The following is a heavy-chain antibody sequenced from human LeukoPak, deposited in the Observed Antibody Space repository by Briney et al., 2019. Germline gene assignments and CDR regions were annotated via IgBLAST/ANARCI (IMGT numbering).Heavy chain of an antibody. D-gene: IGHD6-6*01. V-gene: IGHV3-48*01. CDR3: AKEYSSSSDNYYYYYMDV. CDR2: ISSSSSTI. Sequence: GGSLRLSCAASGFTFSSYSMNWVRQAPGKGLEWVSYISSSSSTIYYADSVKGRFTISRDNSKNTLYLQMNSLRAEDTAVYYCAKEYSSSSDNYYYYYMDVWGKGTTVTVSS. J-gene: IGHJ6*03. CDR1: GFTFSSYS.